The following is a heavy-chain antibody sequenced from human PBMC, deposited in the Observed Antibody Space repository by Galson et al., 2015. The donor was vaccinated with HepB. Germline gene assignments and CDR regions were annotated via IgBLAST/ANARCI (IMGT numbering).Heavy chain of an antibody. CDR2: IIPILGIA. V-gene: IGHV1-69*02. J-gene: IGHJ5*02. CDR1: GGTFSSCT. D-gene: IGHD4-17*01. Sequence: SVKVSCKASGGTFSSCTISWVRQAPGQGLEWMGRIIPILGIANYAQKFQGRVTITADKSTSTAYMELSSLRSEDTAVYYCARVFPDYGDYVWFDPWGQGTLVTVSS. CDR3: ARVFPDYGDYVWFDP.